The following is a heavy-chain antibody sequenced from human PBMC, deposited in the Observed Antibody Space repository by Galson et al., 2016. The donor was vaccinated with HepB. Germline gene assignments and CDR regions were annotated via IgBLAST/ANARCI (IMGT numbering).Heavy chain of an antibody. CDR3: ARGRGHMAILESRFDP. CDR2: IIPFFGTT. V-gene: IGHV1-69*13. Sequence: SVKVSCKASGGTFNNYAISWVRQAPGQGLEWMGGIIPFFGTTNYAQRFQGRITITGDGSTTTVYMELTTLRSEDTAVYYCARGRGHMAILESRFDPWGQGPLVTVSS. D-gene: IGHD3-3*01. CDR1: GGTFNNYA. J-gene: IGHJ5*02.